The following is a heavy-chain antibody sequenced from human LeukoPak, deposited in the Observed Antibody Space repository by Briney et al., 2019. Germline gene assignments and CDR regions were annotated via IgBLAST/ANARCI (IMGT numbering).Heavy chain of an antibody. D-gene: IGHD1-26*01. CDR3: ARGGSGSYYGSFDY. CDR2: IYYSGST. V-gene: IGHV4-61*01. Sequence: SQTLSLTCTVSGGSVSSGSYYWSWIRQPPGKGLERIGYIYYSGSTNYNPSLKSRVTISVDTSKNQFSLKLSSVTAADTAVYYCARGGSGSYYGSFDYWGQGTLVTVSS. CDR1: GGSVSSGSYY. J-gene: IGHJ4*02.